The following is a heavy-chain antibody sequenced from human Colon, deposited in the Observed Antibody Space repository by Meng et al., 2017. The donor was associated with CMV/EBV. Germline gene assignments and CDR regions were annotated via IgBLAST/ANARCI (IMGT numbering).Heavy chain of an antibody. V-gene: IGHV4-39*07. CDR2: VYYNDST. Sequence: LQERGPRLMNPSETLPLTCTVSDVSIKPTSYYWGWIRQPPGKGLEWIGSVYYNDSTYYNPSLKSRVTISIDTSNNQFSLKLTSVTAADTAVYFCARDWFVGATYNWFDPWGQGTLVTVSS. CDR3: ARDWFVGATYNWFDP. D-gene: IGHD1-26*01. J-gene: IGHJ5*02. CDR1: DVSIKPTSYY.